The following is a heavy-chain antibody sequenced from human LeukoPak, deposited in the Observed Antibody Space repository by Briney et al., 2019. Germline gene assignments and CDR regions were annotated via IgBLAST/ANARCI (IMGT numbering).Heavy chain of an antibody. CDR1: GFTFSSYS. CDR2: ISSSSSYI. Sequence: GESLRLSCAASGFTFSSYSMNWVRQAPGKGLEWVSSISSSSSYIYYADSVKGRFTISRDNAKNSLYLQMNSLRAEDTAVYYCARDLGDYYDSSGPADYWGQGTLVTVSS. CDR3: ARDLGDYYDSSGPADY. J-gene: IGHJ4*02. V-gene: IGHV3-21*01. D-gene: IGHD3-22*01.